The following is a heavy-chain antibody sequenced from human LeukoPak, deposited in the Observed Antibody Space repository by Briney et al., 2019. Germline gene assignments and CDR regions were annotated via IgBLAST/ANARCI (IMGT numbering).Heavy chain of an antibody. CDR2: ILTSGTT. V-gene: IGHV3-23*05. D-gene: IGHD3-9*01. CDR1: GFSLSGYA. CDR3: AKDLTYNDGRWEFVP. J-gene: IGHJ5*02. Sequence: GGSLRLSCVASGFSLSGYAMSWVRQAPGKGPEWVSGILTSGTTYYSDSVKGRSTISRDSSKNTLYLQMNSLRSEDTAIYSCAKDLTYNDGRWEFVPWGQGTLVTVSS.